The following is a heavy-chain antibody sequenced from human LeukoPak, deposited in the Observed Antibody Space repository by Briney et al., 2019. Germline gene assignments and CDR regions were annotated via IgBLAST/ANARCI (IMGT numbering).Heavy chain of an antibody. CDR1: GFTFSNYD. CDR2: IGTGGDT. J-gene: IGHJ6*03. D-gene: IGHD2-2*01. V-gene: IGHV3-13*01. Sequence: GGSLRLSCAASGFTFSNYDMHWVRQATGKGLEWVSAIGTGGDTYYTGSVKGRFTISREDAKNSLYLQMNSLRAGDTAVYYCAREVTAPDHTHYFYYMDVWGKGTTVTVSS. CDR3: AREVTAPDHTHYFYYMDV.